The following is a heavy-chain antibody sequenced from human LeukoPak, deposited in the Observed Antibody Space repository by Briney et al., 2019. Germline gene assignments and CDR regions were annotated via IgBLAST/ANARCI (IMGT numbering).Heavy chain of an antibody. CDR1: GFKFFTFA. V-gene: IGHV3-30-3*01. CDR2: ISYDGSNK. D-gene: IGHD3-3*01. Sequence: GGSLRLSCEASGFKFFTFAMHWVRRAPGKGLEWVAIISYDGSNKYYGDSVKGRFTISRDNSKNTLYLQMNSLRAEDTAVYYCARDATIDRYYDFWSGQNWFDPWGQGTLVTVSS. J-gene: IGHJ5*02. CDR3: ARDATIDRYYDFWSGQNWFDP.